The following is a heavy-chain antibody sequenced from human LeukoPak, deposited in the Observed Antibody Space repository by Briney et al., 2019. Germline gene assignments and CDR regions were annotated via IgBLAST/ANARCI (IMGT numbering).Heavy chain of an antibody. CDR3: ASLYYYDSSGYYYNWFDP. CDR2: IYYGGST. Sequence: SETLSLTCTVSGGSISSSSYYWGWIRQPPGKGLEWIGSIYYGGSTYYNPSLKSRVTISVDTSKNQFSLKLSSVTAADTAVYYCASLYYYDSSGYYYNWFDPWGQGTLVTVSS. D-gene: IGHD3-22*01. V-gene: IGHV4-39*01. CDR1: GGSISSSSYY. J-gene: IGHJ5*02.